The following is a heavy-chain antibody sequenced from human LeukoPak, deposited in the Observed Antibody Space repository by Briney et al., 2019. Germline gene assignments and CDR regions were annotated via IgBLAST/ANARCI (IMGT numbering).Heavy chain of an antibody. CDR3: AKDVPTVTKGRYFDY. J-gene: IGHJ4*02. Sequence: GGSLRLSCAASGVTFSSYSMSWVRQAPGKGLEWVSAISGSGGSTYYADSVKGPFTISRDNSKNTLYLQMNSLRAEDTAVYYCAKDVPTVTKGRYFDYWGQGTLVTVSS. D-gene: IGHD4-17*01. V-gene: IGHV3-23*01. CDR1: GVTFSSYS. CDR2: ISGSGGST.